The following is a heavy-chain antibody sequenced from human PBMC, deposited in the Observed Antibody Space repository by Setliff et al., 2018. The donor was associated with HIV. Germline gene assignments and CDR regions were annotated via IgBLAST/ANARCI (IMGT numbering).Heavy chain of an antibody. Sequence: SETLSLTCAVSGGTISSTSYYWGWIRQPPGKGLEWIGEIYHSGSTNYNPSLKSRATISVDKSKNQFSLNLRSVTAADTAVYYCAREAQYSSSWFGRRVTWFDAWGQGTPVTVSS. V-gene: IGHV4-39*07. CDR1: GGTISSTSYY. CDR2: IYHSGST. CDR3: AREAQYSSSWFGRRVTWFDA. D-gene: IGHD6-13*01. J-gene: IGHJ5*02.